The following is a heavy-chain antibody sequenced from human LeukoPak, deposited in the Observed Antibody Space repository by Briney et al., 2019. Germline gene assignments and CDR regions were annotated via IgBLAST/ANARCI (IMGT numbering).Heavy chain of an antibody. CDR2: INPSGGST. V-gene: IGHV1-46*01. J-gene: IGHJ3*02. D-gene: IGHD3-22*01. Sequence: ASVKVSCKASGYTFTSYYMHWVRQAPGQGLEWMGIINPSGGSTSYAQKFQGRVTMTRDTSTSTVYMGLSSLRSEDTAGYYCARDYYDSSGYPMGGAFDIWGQGTMVTVSS. CDR1: GYTFTSYY. CDR3: ARDYYDSSGYPMGGAFDI.